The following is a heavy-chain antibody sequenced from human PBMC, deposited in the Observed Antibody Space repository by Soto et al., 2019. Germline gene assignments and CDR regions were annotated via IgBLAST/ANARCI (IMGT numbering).Heavy chain of an antibody. CDR1: GGSTSSYY. D-gene: IGHD6-6*01. V-gene: IGHV4-59*08. J-gene: IGHJ4*02. Sequence: PSXTLSITCIVSGGSTSSYYWSCIRQSPARVLEWIGYIYYSGSPNYTPSLKSRVTLSVDTSKNQFSLKLSSVPAADTAVFFCAGHWYLWGGSTSSSYSLAYGARGTLVTVSS. CDR3: AGHWYLWGGSTSSSYSLAY. CDR2: IYYSGSP.